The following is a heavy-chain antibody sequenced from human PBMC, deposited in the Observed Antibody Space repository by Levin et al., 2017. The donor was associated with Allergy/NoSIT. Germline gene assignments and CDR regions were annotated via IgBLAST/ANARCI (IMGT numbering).Heavy chain of an antibody. V-gene: IGHV4-34*01. Sequence: SETLSLTCAVYGGSFSGYYWSWIRQPPGKGLEWIGEINHSGSTNYNPSLKSRVTISVDTSKNQFSLKLSSVTAADTAVYYCARHSSSWYRYFDYWGQGTLVTVSS. D-gene: IGHD6-13*01. CDR3: ARHSSSWYRYFDY. CDR2: INHSGST. CDR1: GGSFSGYY. J-gene: IGHJ4*02.